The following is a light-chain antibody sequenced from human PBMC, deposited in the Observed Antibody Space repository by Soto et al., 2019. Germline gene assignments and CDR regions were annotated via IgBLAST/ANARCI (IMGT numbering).Light chain of an antibody. CDR1: QSLDKW. CDR2: DAS. J-gene: IGKJ2*01. CDR3: QQYTRYPYT. Sequence: DIQMTQSPSTLSASVGDRVSISCRSSQSLDKWLAWYQQKPGEAPKLLVSDASKLESGVSSRFTGSGSGTEFNLTISSLQPDDFATYYCQQYTRYPYTVGQGTKLEIK. V-gene: IGKV1-5*01.